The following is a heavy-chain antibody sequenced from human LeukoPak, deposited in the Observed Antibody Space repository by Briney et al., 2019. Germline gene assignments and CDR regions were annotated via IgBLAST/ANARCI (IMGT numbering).Heavy chain of an antibody. CDR2: ISSVTYTA. CDR3: TREQDREVSATVIGDS. J-gene: IGHJ4*02. V-gene: IGHV3-48*03. D-gene: IGHD2-21*02. Sequence: GGSLRLSCVASGFTFSRFEMNWVRQAPGKGLEWIAHISSVTYTAYADSVKGRFTISRDNAKNSLFLQMKSLRAEDTALYYCTREQDREVSATVIGDSWGQGTLVTVSS. CDR1: GFTFSRFE.